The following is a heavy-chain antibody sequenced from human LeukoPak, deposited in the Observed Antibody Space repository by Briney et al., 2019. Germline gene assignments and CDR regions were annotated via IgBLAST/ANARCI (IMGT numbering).Heavy chain of an antibody. CDR1: VGTFSSYA. CDR2: VIPIFGTA. Sequence: ASVKVSCKASVGTFSSYAISGVRQAPGQGREWRGGVIPIFGTANYAQKFQGRVTITADESTSTAYMELSSLRSEDTAVYYCARIRFNQLLSWNWFDPWGQGTLVTVSS. J-gene: IGHJ5*02. CDR3: ARIRFNQLLSWNWFDP. D-gene: IGHD2-2*01. V-gene: IGHV1-69*01.